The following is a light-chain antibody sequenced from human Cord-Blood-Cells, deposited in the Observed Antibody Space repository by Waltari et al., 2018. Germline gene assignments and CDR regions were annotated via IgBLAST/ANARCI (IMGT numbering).Light chain of an antibody. V-gene: IGKV1-13*02. Sequence: AIPLTQSPSSLSESVGDRVTITCRASQGISSALAWYQQKPGKAPKLLIYDAASMESGVPSKFSGSRSGTDFSLTISSLQPEDVATYYCQQFNSYPLLTFGGGTKVEIK. CDR1: QGISSA. CDR3: QQFNSYPLLT. CDR2: DAA. J-gene: IGKJ4*01.